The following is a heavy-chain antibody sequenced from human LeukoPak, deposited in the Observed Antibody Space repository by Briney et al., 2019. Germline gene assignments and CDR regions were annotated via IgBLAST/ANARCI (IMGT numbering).Heavy chain of an antibody. Sequence: GGSLRLSGEAFELPFSSYSLNWVGQAPGKGLEWVSSISSSSSYIYYADSVKGRFTISRDNAKNSLYLQMNSLRAEDTAVYYCARAGIAAAGTGWFDPWGQGTLVTVSS. CDR3: ARAGIAAAGTGWFDP. CDR1: ELPFSSYS. D-gene: IGHD6-13*01. V-gene: IGHV3-21*01. CDR2: ISSSSSYI. J-gene: IGHJ5*02.